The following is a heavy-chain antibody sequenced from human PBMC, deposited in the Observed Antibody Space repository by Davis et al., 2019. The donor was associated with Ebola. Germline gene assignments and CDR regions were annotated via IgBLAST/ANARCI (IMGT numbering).Heavy chain of an antibody. CDR3: ARDKSLGYYDILTGYYLASSFFDY. J-gene: IGHJ4*02. Sequence: GGSLRLSCAASGFTFGDFQMTWTRQAPGKGLEWLSYITSTGNTIYYADSVRGRFTTSRDNAKNSLYLQMNSLRDEDTAVYYCARDKSLGYYDILTGYYLASSFFDYWGQGTLVTVSS. V-gene: IGHV3-11*04. CDR2: ITSTGNTI. CDR1: GFTFGDFQ. D-gene: IGHD3-9*01.